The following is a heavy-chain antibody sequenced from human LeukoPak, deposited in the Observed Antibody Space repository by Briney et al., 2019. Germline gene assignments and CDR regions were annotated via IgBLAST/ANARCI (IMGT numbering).Heavy chain of an antibody. CDR1: GGSFSGYY. J-gene: IGHJ4*02. CDR3: ARYVGYSSSYRSQPFDY. CDR2: INHSGST. Sequence: SETLSLTCAVYGGSFSGYYWSWIRQPPGKGLEWIGEINHSGSTNYNPSLKSRVTISVDTSKNQFSLKLSSVTAADTAVYYCARYVGYSSSYRSQPFDYWAREPWSPSPQ. D-gene: IGHD6-13*01. V-gene: IGHV4-34*01.